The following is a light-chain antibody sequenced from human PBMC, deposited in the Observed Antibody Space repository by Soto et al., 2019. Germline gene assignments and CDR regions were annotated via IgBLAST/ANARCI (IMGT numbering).Light chain of an antibody. CDR3: SSYAGNTWV. Sequence: QYVLTQPPSASGSPGQSVTISCTGTSSDVGGYNYVSWYQQHPGKAPKLMIYEVSKRPSGVPDRFSGSKSGNTASLTVSGLQAEDEADYYCSSYAGNTWVFGTGTKVTVL. CDR2: EVS. V-gene: IGLV2-8*01. CDR1: SSDVGGYNY. J-gene: IGLJ1*01.